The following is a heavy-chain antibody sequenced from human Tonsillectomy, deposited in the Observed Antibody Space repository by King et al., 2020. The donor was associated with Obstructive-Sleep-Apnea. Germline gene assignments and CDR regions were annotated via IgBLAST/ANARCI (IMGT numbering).Heavy chain of an antibody. J-gene: IGHJ4*02. CDR3: ARGYCSGGSCRYFDY. D-gene: IGHD2-15*01. CDR1: GGSFSGYY. V-gene: IGHV4-34*01. CDR2: INHSGST. Sequence: VQLQQWGAGLLKPSETLSLTCAVYGGSFSGYYWSWIRQPPGKGLEWIGEINHSGSTNYNPSLKSRVTITVDTSKNQFSLKLSSVTAADTAVYYCARGYCSGGSCRYFDYWGQGTLVTVSS.